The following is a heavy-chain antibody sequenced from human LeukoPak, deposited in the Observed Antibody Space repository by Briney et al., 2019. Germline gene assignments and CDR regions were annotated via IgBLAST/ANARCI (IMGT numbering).Heavy chain of an antibody. CDR2: IYSGGST. Sequence: PGGSLRHSCAASGFTVSSNYMSWVRQAPGRGLEWVSVIYSGGSTYYADSVKGRFTISRDNSKNTLFLQMNSLRAGDTAVYYCARGTVTMVDYWGQGTLVTVSS. D-gene: IGHD3-10*01. CDR1: GFTVSSNY. CDR3: ARGTVTMVDY. V-gene: IGHV3-66*01. J-gene: IGHJ4*02.